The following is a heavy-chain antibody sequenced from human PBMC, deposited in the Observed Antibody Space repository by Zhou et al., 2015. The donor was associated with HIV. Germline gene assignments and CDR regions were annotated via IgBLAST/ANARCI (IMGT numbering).Heavy chain of an antibody. D-gene: IGHD3-3*01. J-gene: IGHJ5*02. Sequence: QVQLVQSGAEVKKPGASVKVSCKASGYTFTSYGISWVRQAPGQGLEWMGWISAYNGNTNYAQKLQGRVTMTTDTSTSTAYMELRSLRSDDTAVYYCARDGVFFDFWSGGDGVYNWFDPWGQGTLVTVSS. CDR2: ISAYNGNT. CDR3: ARDGVFFDFWSGGDGVYNWFDP. CDR1: GYTFTSYG. V-gene: IGHV1-18*01.